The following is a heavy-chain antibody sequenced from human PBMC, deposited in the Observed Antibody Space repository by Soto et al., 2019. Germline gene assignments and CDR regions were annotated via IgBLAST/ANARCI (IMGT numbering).Heavy chain of an antibody. Sequence: QVQLVQSGAEVKKPGASVKVSCKASGYTFTSFGISWVRQAPGQGLEWMGWLSAYNGNTKSAQKLQGRVTMTTDTSTSTAYMELRSLRSDDTAVYYCARNPGSAWQQPGNVFDIWGQGIVVTVSS. CDR2: LSAYNGNT. J-gene: IGHJ3*02. CDR3: ARNPGSAWQQPGNVFDI. D-gene: IGHD1-1*01. V-gene: IGHV1-18*04. CDR1: GYTFTSFG.